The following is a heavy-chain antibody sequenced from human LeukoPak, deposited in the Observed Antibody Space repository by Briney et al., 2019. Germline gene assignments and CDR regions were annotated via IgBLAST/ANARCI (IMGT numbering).Heavy chain of an antibody. J-gene: IGHJ3*02. Sequence: GSLRLSCAASGFTVSSNYMSWVRQPPGKGLEWIGSIYYSGSTYYNPSLKSRVTISVDTSKNQFSLKLSPVTAADTAVYYCARLTSDYPIVGAPSAFDIWGQGTMVTVSS. D-gene: IGHD1-26*01. CDR1: GFTVSSNY. V-gene: IGHV4-39*01. CDR2: IYYSGST. CDR3: ARLTSDYPIVGAPSAFDI.